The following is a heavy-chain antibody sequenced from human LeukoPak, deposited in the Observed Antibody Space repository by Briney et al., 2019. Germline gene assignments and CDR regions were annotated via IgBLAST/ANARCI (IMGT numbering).Heavy chain of an antibody. CDR2: ISASGGST. D-gene: IGHD3-22*01. Sequence: GGSLRLSCAASGFTFSSHAMTWVRQAPGKGLEWVSTISASGGSTYYADSVKGRFTISRDNSKNSLYLQMNSLRAEDTAVYYCAKAPWRDSSAYWYFGLWGRGTLVTVSS. J-gene: IGHJ2*01. CDR3: AKAPWRDSSAYWYFGL. CDR1: GFTFSSHA. V-gene: IGHV3-23*01.